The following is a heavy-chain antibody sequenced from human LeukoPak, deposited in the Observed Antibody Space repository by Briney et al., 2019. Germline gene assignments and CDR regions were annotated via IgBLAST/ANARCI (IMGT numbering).Heavy chain of an antibody. CDR1: EFTFSDYS. V-gene: IGHV3-21*01. J-gene: IGHJ5*02. CDR2: ISSSSSYI. Sequence: GGSLRLSCAASEFTFSDYSMNWVRQAPGKGLERVSSISSSSSYIYYADSVKGRFTISRDNAKNSLYLQMNSLRAEDTAVYYCARLLWFGEPPNWFDPWGQGTLVTVTS. D-gene: IGHD3-10*01. CDR3: ARLLWFGEPPNWFDP.